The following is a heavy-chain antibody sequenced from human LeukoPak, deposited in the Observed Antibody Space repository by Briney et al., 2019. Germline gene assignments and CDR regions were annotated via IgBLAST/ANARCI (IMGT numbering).Heavy chain of an antibody. D-gene: IGHD6-13*01. V-gene: IGHV4-59*01. CDR3: ARDSSWYDY. CDR1: GGSISSYY. J-gene: IGHJ4*02. CDR2: IYYSGST. Sequence: SETLSLTCTVSGGSISSYYWSWIRQPPGKGLEGIGYIYYSGSTNYNPSLKSRVTISIYTSKNQSSLKLSSVTAADTAVYYCARDSSWYDYWGQGTLVTVSS.